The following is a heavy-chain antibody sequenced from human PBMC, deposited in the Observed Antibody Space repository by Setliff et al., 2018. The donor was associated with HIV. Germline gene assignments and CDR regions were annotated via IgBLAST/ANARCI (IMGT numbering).Heavy chain of an antibody. CDR2: ISYDGSNK. Sequence: GGSLRLSCVASGFTFNYHAMTWVRQAPGKGLEWVAVISYDGSNKYYADSVKGRFTISRDNSKNTLYLQMNSLRAEDTAVYYCAKHFLLWSNAFHIWGQGTMVTVSS. CDR1: GFTFNYHA. CDR3: AKHFLLWSNAFHI. J-gene: IGHJ3*02. D-gene: IGHD2-21*01. V-gene: IGHV3-30*18.